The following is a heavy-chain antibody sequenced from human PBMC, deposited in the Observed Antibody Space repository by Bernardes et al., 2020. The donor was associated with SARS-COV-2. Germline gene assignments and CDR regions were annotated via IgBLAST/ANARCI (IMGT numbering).Heavy chain of an antibody. J-gene: IGHJ2*01. CDR1: GGSIGSYY. Sequence: SESLYLTCTVSGGSIGSYYCACIRQPPAKGLEWIGYIYYSGSTNYNPSLKSRVTISVDRSQNQFSLNLTSVTPADTAVYYCARDLSHLVRRGFDLWGRGTLVTVSS. CDR3: ARDLSHLVRRGFDL. V-gene: IGHV4-59*01. CDR2: IYYSGST. D-gene: IGHD3-10*01.